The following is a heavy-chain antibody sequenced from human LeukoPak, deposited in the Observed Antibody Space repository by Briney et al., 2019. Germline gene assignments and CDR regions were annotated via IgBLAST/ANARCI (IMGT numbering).Heavy chain of an antibody. Sequence: SETLSLTCTVSGGSISSGSYYWSWIRQPAGKGLEWIGRIYTSGSTNYNPSLKSRVTISVDTSKNQFSLKLSSVTAADTAVYYCARGTIAVAARHYYYYYMDVWGKGTTVTVSS. CDR3: ARGTIAVAARHYYYYYMDV. D-gene: IGHD6-19*01. V-gene: IGHV4-61*02. CDR1: GGSISSGSYY. J-gene: IGHJ6*03. CDR2: IYTSGST.